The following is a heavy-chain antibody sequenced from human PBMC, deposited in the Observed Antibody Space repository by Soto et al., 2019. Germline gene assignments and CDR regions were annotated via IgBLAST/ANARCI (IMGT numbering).Heavy chain of an antibody. J-gene: IGHJ5*01. CDR2: NNGGNGDN. D-gene: IGHD5-12*01. V-gene: IGHV1-3*01. CDR1: GYSFTSHT. Sequence: GASVKVSCKASGYSFTSHTFHWVRQAPGQKPEWKEWNNGGNGDNKKSTNIKNRVIFTRDTSATTGCKEMSSLRSENTAVYYCAVLVYSGWPDSWGQGTLVTVSS. CDR3: AVLVYSGWPDS.